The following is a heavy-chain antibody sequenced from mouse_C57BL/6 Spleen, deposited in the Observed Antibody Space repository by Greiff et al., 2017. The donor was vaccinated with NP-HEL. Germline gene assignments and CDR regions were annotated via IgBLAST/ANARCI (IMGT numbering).Heavy chain of an antibody. CDR1: GYTFTSYW. J-gene: IGHJ2*01. CDR2: IYPGSGST. D-gene: IGHD1-1*01. CDR3: ARSYGSSGYFDY. Sequence: VQLQQPGAELVKPGASVKMSCKASGYTFTSYWITWVKQRPGQGLEWIGDIYPGSGSTNYNEKFKSKATLTVDTSSSTAYMQLSSLTSEDSAVYYCARSYGSSGYFDYWGQGTTLTVSS. V-gene: IGHV1-55*01.